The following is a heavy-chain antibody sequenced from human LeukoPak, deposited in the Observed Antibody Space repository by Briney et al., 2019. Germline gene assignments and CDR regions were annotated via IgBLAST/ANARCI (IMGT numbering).Heavy chain of an antibody. V-gene: IGHV1-69*13. J-gene: IGHJ4*02. CDR1: GGTFISYA. CDR2: IIPIFGTA. Sequence: SVKVSCKASGGTFISYAISWVRQAPGQGLEWMGGIIPIFGTANYAQKFQGRVTITADESTSTAYMELSSLRSEDTAVYYCARVGSYYYGSGSYYRGSYFDYWGQGTLVTVSS. CDR3: ARVGSYYYGSGSYYRGSYFDY. D-gene: IGHD3-10*01.